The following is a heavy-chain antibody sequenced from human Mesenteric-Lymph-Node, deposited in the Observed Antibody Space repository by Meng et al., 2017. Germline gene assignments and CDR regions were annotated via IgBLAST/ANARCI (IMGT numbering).Heavy chain of an antibody. CDR3: ARGPEEFDY. CDR2: MNPNIGNT. J-gene: IGHJ4*02. Sequence: QVQLVQSGAEVMKPGPSVKFSCKASGYTLSSYDINWVRQATGQGLEWMGWMNPNIGNTGYAQKFQGRVTMTRNTSISTAYMELSSLRSEDTAVYYCARGPEEFDYWGQGTLVTVSS. V-gene: IGHV1-8*01. CDR1: GYTLSSYD.